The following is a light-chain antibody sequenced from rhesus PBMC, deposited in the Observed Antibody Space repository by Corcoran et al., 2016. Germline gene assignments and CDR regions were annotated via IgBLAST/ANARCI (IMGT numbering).Light chain of an antibody. J-gene: IGKJ4*01. Sequence: DIKMTQSPSSLSASVGDTVTITCRASQSISSWLAWYQQKPGKAPKLLIYKASSLQSGVPSRFSGSGSGTDFTLTISSLQSEDFATYYCQQYSSRPLTFGGGTKVELK. V-gene: IGKV1-22*01. CDR3: QQYSSRPLT. CDR2: KAS. CDR1: QSISSW.